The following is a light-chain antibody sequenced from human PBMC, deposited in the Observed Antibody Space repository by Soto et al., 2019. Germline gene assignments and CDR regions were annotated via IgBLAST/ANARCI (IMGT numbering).Light chain of an antibody. CDR3: SSYITSNTRQMV. Sequence: QSALTQPASVSGSPGQSITISCTGTSNDVGGYNYVSWYQQHPGKAPKFMIYDVNNRPSGVSDRFSGSKSGNTASLTISGLQPEDEADYYCSSYITSNTRQMVFGTGTKLTVL. CDR2: DVN. V-gene: IGLV2-14*01. J-gene: IGLJ1*01. CDR1: SNDVGGYNY.